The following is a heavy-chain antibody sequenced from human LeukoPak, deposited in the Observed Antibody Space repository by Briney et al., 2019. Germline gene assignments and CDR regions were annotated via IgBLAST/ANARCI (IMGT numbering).Heavy chain of an antibody. CDR1: GFTFNNNW. D-gene: IGHD3-9*01. J-gene: IGHJ4*02. V-gene: IGHV3-74*01. CDR3: ARGGGGNSDFLTTYTGASLSFDY. Sequence: GGSLRLSCVASGFTFNNNWMHWVRQAPGKGLVWVSRINNDGSTTSYADSVKGRFTTSRDNAKNTLYLQMNNLRAEDTAVYYCARGGGGNSDFLTTYTGASLSFDYWGQGALVTVSS. CDR2: INNDGSTT.